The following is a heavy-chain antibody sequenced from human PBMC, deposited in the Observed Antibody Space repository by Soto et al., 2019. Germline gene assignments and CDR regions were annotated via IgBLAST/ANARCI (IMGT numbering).Heavy chain of an antibody. D-gene: IGHD1-26*01. CDR1: GFTFNTYFSTYS. Sequence: GQLVESGGGLVQPGGSLRLSCAASGFTFNTYFSTYSMNWVRQAPGKGLEWVAVISYDGSNKYYADSVKGRFTISRDNSKNTLYLQMNSLRAEDTAVYYCARDGSLYADYGMDVWGQGTTVTVSS. CDR2: ISYDGSNK. V-gene: IGHV3-30*03. CDR3: ARDGSLYADYGMDV. J-gene: IGHJ6*02.